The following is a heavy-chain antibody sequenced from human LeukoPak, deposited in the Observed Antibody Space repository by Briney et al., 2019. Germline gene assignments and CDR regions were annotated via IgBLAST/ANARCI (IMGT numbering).Heavy chain of an antibody. J-gene: IGHJ3*02. Sequence: SQTLSLTCTVSGGSISSRSYYWGWLLQPPGKGLEWFGSIYYTGSTYYDPSLKCCFTLSVVTSRNQFCLKLSSVTAADTAVYYCAGPQGHYSGSYRQAFDIWGQGTMVTVSS. V-gene: IGHV4-39*01. D-gene: IGHD1-26*01. CDR1: GGSISSRSYY. CDR3: AGPQGHYSGSYRQAFDI. CDR2: IYYTGST.